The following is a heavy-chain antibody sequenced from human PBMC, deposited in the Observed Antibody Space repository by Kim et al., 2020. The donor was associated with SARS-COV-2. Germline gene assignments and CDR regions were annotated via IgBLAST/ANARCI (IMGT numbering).Heavy chain of an antibody. CDR3: ARGYGCGAVADP. J-gene: IGHJ1*01. D-gene: IGHD6-19*01. V-gene: IGHV4-34*01. CDR1: IGSFSGYY. CDR2: INDSGST. Sequence: SESLSLTCAVYIGSFSGYYWTWIRQSPGKGLEYIGEINDSGSTNYNPSPRGRVTISVDTSKNQSSLKLSSVTAAGTAVYYCARGYGCGAVADPWGQGTLVTVSS.